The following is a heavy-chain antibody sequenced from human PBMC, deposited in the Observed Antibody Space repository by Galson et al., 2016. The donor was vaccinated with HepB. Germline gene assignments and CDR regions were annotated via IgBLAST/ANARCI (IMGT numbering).Heavy chain of an antibody. CDR3: ARGGYYGSGTYYPLFDY. V-gene: IGHV3-33*01. CDR1: GFIFSNYG. CDR2: IWYDGSNK. Sequence: SLRLSCAASGFIFSNYGMHWVRQAPGKGLEWVAVIWYDGSNKYYADSVKGRFTISRDNSKNTLYLQMNSLRAEDTAVYYCARGGYYGSGTYYPLFDYWGQGTLVTVSS. D-gene: IGHD3-10*01. J-gene: IGHJ4*02.